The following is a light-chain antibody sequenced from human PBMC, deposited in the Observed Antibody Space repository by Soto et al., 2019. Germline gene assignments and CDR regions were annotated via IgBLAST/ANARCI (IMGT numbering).Light chain of an antibody. CDR3: SSYESSVTAWV. J-gene: IGLJ3*02. CDR1: SSDIGGYYY. CDR2: DVS. Sequence: QSALTQPASVSGSPGQPITISCTGTSSDIGGYYYVSWYQQHPGKVPKLLIYDVSNRPSGVSDRFSGSKSGKAASLAITGLQAEDDADYYCSSYESSVTAWVFGGGTKLTVL. V-gene: IGLV2-14*01.